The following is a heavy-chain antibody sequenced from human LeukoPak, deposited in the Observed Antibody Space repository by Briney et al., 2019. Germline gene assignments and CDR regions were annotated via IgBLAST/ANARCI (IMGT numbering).Heavy chain of an antibody. CDR2: LYYSGST. D-gene: IGHD5-24*01. CDR1: GGSISSYS. Sequence: SETLSLTCTVSGGSISSYSWSWIRQPPGKGLEWIGYLYYSGSTNYNPSLKSRVTISVHTSKIQFSLKLSSVTAADTAVYYCARQNRNGYNHFDYWGQGTLVTVSS. J-gene: IGHJ4*02. CDR3: ARQNRNGYNHFDY. V-gene: IGHV4-59*01.